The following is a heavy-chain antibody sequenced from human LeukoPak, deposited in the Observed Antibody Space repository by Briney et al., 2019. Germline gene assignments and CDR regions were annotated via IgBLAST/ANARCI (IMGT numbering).Heavy chain of an antibody. J-gene: IGHJ4*02. CDR1: GGSFSGYY. CDR2: INHSGST. CDR3: AGQDIVVVPAAPGFDY. D-gene: IGHD2-2*01. Sequence: SETLSVTCAVYGGSFSGYYWSWIRQPPGKGLEWIGEINHSGSTNYNPSLKSRVTISVDTSKNQFSLKLSSVTAADTAVYYCAGQDIVVVPAAPGFDYWGQGTLVTVSS. V-gene: IGHV4-34*01.